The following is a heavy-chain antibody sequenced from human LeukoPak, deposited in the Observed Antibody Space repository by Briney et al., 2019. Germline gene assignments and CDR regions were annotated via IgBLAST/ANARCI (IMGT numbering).Heavy chain of an antibody. D-gene: IGHD6-13*01. V-gene: IGHV3-30-3*01. CDR3: ARDLKQQLAPDY. CDR1: GFTFSSYA. J-gene: IGHJ4*02. Sequence: GRSLRLSCAASGFTFSSYAMHWVRQAPGKGLEWVAVISYDGSNKYYADSVKGRFTISRDNSKNTLYLQMNSLRAEDTAVYYCARDLKQQLAPDYWGQGTLVTVSS. CDR2: ISYDGSNK.